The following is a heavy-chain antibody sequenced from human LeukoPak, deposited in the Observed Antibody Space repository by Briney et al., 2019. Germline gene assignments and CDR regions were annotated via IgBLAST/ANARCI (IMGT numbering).Heavy chain of an antibody. CDR2: INPNSGGT. CDR3: AREVWYSGYDYAAKNWFDP. CDR1: GYTFTGYY. Sequence: ASVKVSCKASGYTFTGYYMHWMRQAPGQGLEWMGWINPNSGGTSYAQKFQGRVTMTRDTSISTAYMELSRLRSDDPAVYYCAREVWYSGYDYAAKNWFDPWGQGTLVTVSS. V-gene: IGHV1-2*02. J-gene: IGHJ5*02. D-gene: IGHD5-12*01.